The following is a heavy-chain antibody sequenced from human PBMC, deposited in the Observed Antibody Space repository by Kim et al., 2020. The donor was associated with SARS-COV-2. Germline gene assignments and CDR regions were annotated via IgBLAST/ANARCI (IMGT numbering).Heavy chain of an antibody. J-gene: IGHJ5*02. CDR2: INHSGST. CDR3: ARIGGIAAAGTQSGNWFDP. V-gene: IGHV4-34*01. Sequence: SETLSLTCAVYGGSFSGYYWSWIRQPPGKGLEWIGEINHSGSTNYNPSLKSRVTISVDTSKNQFSLKLSSVTAADTAVYYCARIGGIAAAGTQSGNWFDPWGQGTLVTVSS. D-gene: IGHD6-13*01. CDR1: GGSFSGYY.